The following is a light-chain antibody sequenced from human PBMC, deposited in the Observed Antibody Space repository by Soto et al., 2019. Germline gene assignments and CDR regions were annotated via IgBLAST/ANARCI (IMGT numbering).Light chain of an antibody. CDR3: GADHGSGSNFASKV. CDR2: VGTGGIVG. J-gene: IGLJ3*02. CDR1: SGYSNYK. V-gene: IGLV9-49*01. Sequence: QSVLTQPPSASASLGASVTLTCTLSSGYSNYKVDWYQQRPGKGPRFVMRVGTGGIVGSKGDGIPDRFSVLGSGLNRYLTIKNIQEEDESDYHCGADHGSGSNFASKVFGGGTKVTVL.